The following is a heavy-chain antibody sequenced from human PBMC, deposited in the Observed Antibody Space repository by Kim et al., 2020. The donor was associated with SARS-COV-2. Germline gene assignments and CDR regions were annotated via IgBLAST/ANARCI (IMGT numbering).Heavy chain of an antibody. CDR3: ARGATYYGGGNYWNWFDP. CDR1: GFTVSDNA. J-gene: IGHJ5*02. CDR2: IYRDGRT. V-gene: IGHV3-53*01. Sequence: GGSLRLSCAASGFTVSDNAMTWVRQAPGKGLEWLSSIYRDGRTFYSDSVKGRFTISTDNSKNTLYVQMNSLRAEDTATYYCARGATYYGGGNYWNWFDP. D-gene: IGHD3-10*01.